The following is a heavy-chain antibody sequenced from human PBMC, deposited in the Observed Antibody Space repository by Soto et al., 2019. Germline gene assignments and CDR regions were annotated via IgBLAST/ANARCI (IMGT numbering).Heavy chain of an antibody. J-gene: IGHJ6*02. CDR2: MNPNSGNT. D-gene: IGHD1-1*01. V-gene: IGHV1-8*01. CDR3: ARERNMYGMDV. Sequence: QVQLVQSGAEVKKPGASVKVSCKASGYTFTSYDINWVRQATGQGLEWRGWMNPNSGNTVYAQKFQDRVTMTRNTSVSTAYMELSSLRSEDTAVYYCARERNMYGMDVWGQGTTVTVSS. CDR1: GYTFTSYD.